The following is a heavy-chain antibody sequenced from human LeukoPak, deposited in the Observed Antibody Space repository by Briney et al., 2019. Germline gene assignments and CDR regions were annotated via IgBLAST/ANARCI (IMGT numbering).Heavy chain of an antibody. CDR1: GGSISSYY. CDR2: IYHSGST. D-gene: IGHD3-10*01. V-gene: IGHV4-59*08. J-gene: IGHJ6*02. Sequence: SETLSLTCTVSGGSISSYYWSWIRQPPGKGLGWIGYIYHSGSTNYNPSLKSRVTTSVDTSRNQFSMKLSSVTAADTAVYYCARQDHYGSGNYPYYYGMDVWGQGTTVTVSS. CDR3: ARQDHYGSGNYPYYYGMDV.